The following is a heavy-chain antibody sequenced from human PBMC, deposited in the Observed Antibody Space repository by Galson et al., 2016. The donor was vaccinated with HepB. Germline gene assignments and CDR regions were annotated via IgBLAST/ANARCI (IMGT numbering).Heavy chain of an antibody. Sequence: SLRLCCAASGFTSGPSWMSWVRPAPGKGLEWVANVRQEGVEQDDVDSVKGRSTIARDNAKNSQYLQMNSLRFEDTAVYFCAKYSATEASFEDWGQGTLVTVSS. J-gene: IGHJ4*02. CDR3: AKYSATEASFED. CDR1: GFTSGPSW. D-gene: IGHD5-12*01. CDR2: VRQEGVEQ. V-gene: IGHV3-7*03.